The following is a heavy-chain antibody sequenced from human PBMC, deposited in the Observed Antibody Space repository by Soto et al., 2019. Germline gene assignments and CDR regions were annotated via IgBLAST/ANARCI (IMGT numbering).Heavy chain of an antibody. V-gene: IGHV1-18*04. CDR3: AREGVAPYYYYGMDV. J-gene: IGHJ6*02. CDR2: ISTYNGDT. CDR1: GYTFTGYY. D-gene: IGHD5-12*01. Sequence: ASVKVSCKASGYTFTGYYIHWVRQAPGQRLEWMGWISTYNGDTNYAQTFQGRVTMTTDTSTSTVHMEVRSLRSDDTAVYYCAREGVAPYYYYGMDVWGQGTPVTVSS.